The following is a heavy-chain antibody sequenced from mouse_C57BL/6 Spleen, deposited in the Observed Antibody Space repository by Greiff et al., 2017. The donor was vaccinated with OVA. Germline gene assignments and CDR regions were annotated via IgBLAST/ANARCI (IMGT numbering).Heavy chain of an antibody. CDR1: GFTFSSYG. CDR2: ISSGGSHT. V-gene: IGHV5-6*01. D-gene: IGHD1-2*01. CDR3: ARHRGGSPFLHFGC. Sequence: EVKLVESGGDLVKPGGSLKLSCAASGFTFSSYGMSWVRQTPDKRLEWVATISSGGSHTYYPDSVKGRFTISRDNTKNTLYLQMRSLRSEDTALYYCARHRGGSPFLHFGCWGTGTTVTVSS. J-gene: IGHJ1*03.